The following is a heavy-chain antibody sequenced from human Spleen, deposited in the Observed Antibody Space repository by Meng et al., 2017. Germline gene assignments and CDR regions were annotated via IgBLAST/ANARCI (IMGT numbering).Heavy chain of an antibody. CDR3: ARVEGTIAAAGGSWFDP. CDR1: GGSISSSSYY. Sequence: QLQLQGSGPRLVKPSETLSLTWTVAGGSISSSSYYWGWIRQPPGKGLEWIGSIYYSGSTYYNPSLKSRVTISVDTSKNQFSLKLSSVTAADTAVYYCARVEGTIAAAGGSWFDPWGQGTLVTVSS. J-gene: IGHJ5*02. CDR2: IYYSGST. D-gene: IGHD6-13*01. V-gene: IGHV4-39*07.